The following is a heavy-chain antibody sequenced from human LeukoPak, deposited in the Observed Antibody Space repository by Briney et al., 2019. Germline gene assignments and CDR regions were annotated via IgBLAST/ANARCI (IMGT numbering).Heavy chain of an antibody. CDR3: AKDLGYCSSFSCPFDY. CDR1: GFSFSSYT. Sequence: GGSLRLSCAVSGFSFSSYTMSWVRQAPGKGLEWVSAISGSGGSTYYADCVKGRFTISRDNSKNTLFLQMNSLRADDTAVYYCAKDLGYCSSFSCPFDYWGQGTLVTVSS. J-gene: IGHJ4*02. D-gene: IGHD2-2*01. CDR2: ISGSGGST. V-gene: IGHV3-23*01.